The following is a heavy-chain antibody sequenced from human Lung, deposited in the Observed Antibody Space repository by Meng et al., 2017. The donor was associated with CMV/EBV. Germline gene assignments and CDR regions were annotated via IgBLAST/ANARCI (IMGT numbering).Heavy chain of an antibody. Sequence: CGGSFSGYYWSWIRQSPGRGLEWIGEINHRGSTTYNPSLKSRVTMSVATYKNQFSLRLRSVTAADTSVYYCARGYGSETYLNYFDYWGQGTLVTVSS. D-gene: IGHD3-10*01. CDR2: INHRGST. CDR3: ARGYGSETYLNYFDY. J-gene: IGHJ4*02. V-gene: IGHV4-34*01. CDR1: GGSFSGYY.